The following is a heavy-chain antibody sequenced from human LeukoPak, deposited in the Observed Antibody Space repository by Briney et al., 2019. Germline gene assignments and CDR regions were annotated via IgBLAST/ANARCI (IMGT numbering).Heavy chain of an antibody. J-gene: IGHJ4*02. Sequence: GESLRLSCAASGFTISSYTFGSYTRNWVRQAPGKGLEWLASIDSTSRYIYYTDSVKGRFTISKDNANSSLHLQMNSLRVEDTAVYYCARGLDYSKGFDYWGQGTLVTVSS. D-gene: IGHD4-11*01. CDR3: ARGLDYSKGFDY. CDR1: GFTISSYTFGSYT. CDR2: IDSTSRYI. V-gene: IGHV3-21*01.